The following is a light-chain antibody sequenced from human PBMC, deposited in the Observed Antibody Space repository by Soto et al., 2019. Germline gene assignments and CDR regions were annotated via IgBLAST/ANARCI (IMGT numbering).Light chain of an antibody. CDR3: QQYTTSSWT. CDR2: GTS. V-gene: IGKV3-20*01. J-gene: IGKJ1*01. CDR1: QSVGSSY. Sequence: EVVLTQSPGTLSLSPGERATLSCRASQSVGSSYLAWYQQKPGQAPRVLIYGTSSRATGIPDRFSGSGSGTDFTLTISRLEPEDFAVYYCQQYTTSSWTFGQGTNGYQT.